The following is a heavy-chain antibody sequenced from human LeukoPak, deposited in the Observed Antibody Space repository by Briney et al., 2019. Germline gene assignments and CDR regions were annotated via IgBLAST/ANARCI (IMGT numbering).Heavy chain of an antibody. Sequence: GGSLRLSCAASGFIFSSYGMHWVRQAPGKGLERVAFMHYDGSNKDYSDSVKGRFTISRDNSKNTLYLQMNSLRVEDTAVYYCAKDSESAYSKSADHWGQGTLVTVSS. CDR3: AKDSESAYSKSADH. V-gene: IGHV3-30*02. J-gene: IGHJ5*02. CDR2: MHYDGSNK. CDR1: GFIFSSYG. D-gene: IGHD6-13*01.